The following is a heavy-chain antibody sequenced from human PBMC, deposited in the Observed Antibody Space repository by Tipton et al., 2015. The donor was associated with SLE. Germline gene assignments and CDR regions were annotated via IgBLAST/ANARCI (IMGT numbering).Heavy chain of an antibody. CDR3: AREAYSGSYFDY. V-gene: IGHV3-7*01. Sequence: SLRLSCAASGFTFSSYWMSWVRQAPGKGLEWVANIKQDGSEKYYVDSVKRRFTISRDNAKNSLYLQMNSLRAEDTAVYYCAREAYSGSYFDYWGQGTLVTVSS. J-gene: IGHJ4*02. D-gene: IGHD1-26*01. CDR1: GFTFSSYW. CDR2: IKQDGSEK.